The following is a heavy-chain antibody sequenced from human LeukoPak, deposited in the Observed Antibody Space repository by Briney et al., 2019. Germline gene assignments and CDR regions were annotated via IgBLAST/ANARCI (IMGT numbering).Heavy chain of an antibody. J-gene: IGHJ6*02. Sequence: PGGSLRLSCAASGFTFSSYAMHWVRRAPGKGLEWVAVISYDGSNKYYADSVKGRFTISRDNSKNTLYLQMNSLRAEDTAVYYCARDLGLPNYYGSGGYVNGMDVWGQGTTVTVSS. CDR2: ISYDGSNK. CDR1: GFTFSSYA. V-gene: IGHV3-30*04. CDR3: ARDLGLPNYYGSGGYVNGMDV. D-gene: IGHD3-10*01.